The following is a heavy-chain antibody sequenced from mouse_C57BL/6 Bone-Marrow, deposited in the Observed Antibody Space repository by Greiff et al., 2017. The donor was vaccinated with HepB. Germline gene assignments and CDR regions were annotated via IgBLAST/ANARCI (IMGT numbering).Heavy chain of an antibody. Sequence: QVQLQQSGSELRSPGSSVKLSCKDFDSEVFPIAYMSWVRQKPGHGFEWIGGILPSIGRTIYGEKFEDKATLDADTLSNTAYLELNSLTSEDSAIYYCARGGENPPYWYFDVWGTGTTVTVSS. CDR3: ARGGENPPYWYFDV. J-gene: IGHJ1*03. V-gene: IGHV15-2*01. CDR1: DSEVFPIAY. CDR2: ILPSIGRT.